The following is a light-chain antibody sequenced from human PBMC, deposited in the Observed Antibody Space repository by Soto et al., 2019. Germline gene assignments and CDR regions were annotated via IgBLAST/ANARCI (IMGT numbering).Light chain of an antibody. CDR3: QSFDSSDQV. Sequence: NFMLTQPHSVSESPGKTITISCTRSGGSIASNYVQWYQQRPGSSPTTVIYEDNQRPSGVPDRFSGSIDSSSNSASLTISGLKTEDEATYYCQSFDSSDQVFRGGTQLTVL. CDR1: GGSIASNY. CDR2: EDN. V-gene: IGLV6-57*01. J-gene: IGLJ3*02.